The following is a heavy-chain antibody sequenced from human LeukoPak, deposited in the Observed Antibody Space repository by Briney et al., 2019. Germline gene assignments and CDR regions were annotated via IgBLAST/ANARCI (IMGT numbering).Heavy chain of an antibody. J-gene: IGHJ4*02. D-gene: IGHD2-2*01. CDR1: GFTFSSYG. Sequence: PGRSLRLSCAASGFTFSSYGMHWVRQAPGKGLEWVAVISYDGSNKYYEDSVKGRFTISRDNSKNTLYLQMNSLRAEDTAVYYCAKLSSTSWTFDYWGQGTLVTVSS. CDR2: ISYDGSNK. CDR3: AKLSSTSWTFDY. V-gene: IGHV3-30*18.